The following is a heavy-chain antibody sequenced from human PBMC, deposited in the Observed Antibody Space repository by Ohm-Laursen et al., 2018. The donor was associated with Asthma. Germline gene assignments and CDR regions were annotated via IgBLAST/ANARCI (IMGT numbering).Heavy chain of an antibody. V-gene: IGHV3-30*03. Sequence: SLRLSCSASGFTFSSYGMHWVRQAPGKGLEWVAVISYDGSNKYYADSVKGRFTISRDNSKNTLYLQMNSLRAEDTAVYYCARDLCSGGSCYYFDYWGQGTLVTVSS. CDR3: ARDLCSGGSCYYFDY. CDR2: ISYDGSNK. J-gene: IGHJ4*02. CDR1: GFTFSSYG. D-gene: IGHD2-15*01.